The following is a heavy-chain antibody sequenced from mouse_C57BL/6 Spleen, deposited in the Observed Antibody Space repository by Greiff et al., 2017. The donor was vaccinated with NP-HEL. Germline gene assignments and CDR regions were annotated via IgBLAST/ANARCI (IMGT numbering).Heavy chain of an antibody. CDR2: ISSGSSNI. Sequence: DVQLQESGGGLVKPGGSLKLSCAASGFTFSDYGMHWVRQAPEKGLEWVAYISSGSSNIYYADTVKGRFTISRDNAKNNLYLQMTSLRSEDTAMYYCARKVATGYAMDYWGQGTSVTVSS. CDR1: GFTFSDYG. V-gene: IGHV5-17*01. J-gene: IGHJ4*01. CDR3: ARKVATGYAMDY. D-gene: IGHD1-1*01.